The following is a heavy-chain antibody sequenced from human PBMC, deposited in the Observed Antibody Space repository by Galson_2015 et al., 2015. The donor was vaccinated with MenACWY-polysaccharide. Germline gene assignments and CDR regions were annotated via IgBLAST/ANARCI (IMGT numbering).Heavy chain of an antibody. Sequence: WVRQAPGKGLEWVSYISSGGTIYYADSVKGRFTISRDNAKNSLYLQMNSLRDDDTAVYYCARVLKGLVGATPDYWGQGTVVAVSS. CDR2: ISSGGTI. CDR3: ARVLKGLVGATPDY. J-gene: IGHJ4*02. D-gene: IGHD1-26*01. V-gene: IGHV3-48*02.